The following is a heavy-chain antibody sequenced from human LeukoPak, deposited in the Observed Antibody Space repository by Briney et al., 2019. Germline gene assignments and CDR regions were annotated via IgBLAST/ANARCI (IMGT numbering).Heavy chain of an antibody. CDR2: IYSGGRT. CDR1: GFTVSSNY. J-gene: IGHJ3*02. Sequence: PGGSLRLSCAASGFTVSSNYMSWVRQAPGKGLEWVSVIYSGGRTYYADSVKGRFTTSRDNSKNTLYLQMNSLRAEDTAVYYCARAPDGYEAFDIWGQGTTVTVSS. D-gene: IGHD3-22*01. V-gene: IGHV3-66*01. CDR3: ARAPDGYEAFDI.